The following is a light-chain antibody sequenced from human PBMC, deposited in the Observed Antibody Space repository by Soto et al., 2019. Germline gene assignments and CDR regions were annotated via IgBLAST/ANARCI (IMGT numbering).Light chain of an antibody. J-gene: IGKJ1*01. CDR1: QSVSSIY. CDR3: QQYGSSRWT. Sequence: EIVLTQSPGTLYLSPGERATLSCRASQSVSSIYLAWYQQKPGQAPRLLIYGASSRATGIPDRFSGSGSGTDFTLTISRLEPEDFAVYYCQQYGSSRWTFGQGTKVES. CDR2: GAS. V-gene: IGKV3-20*01.